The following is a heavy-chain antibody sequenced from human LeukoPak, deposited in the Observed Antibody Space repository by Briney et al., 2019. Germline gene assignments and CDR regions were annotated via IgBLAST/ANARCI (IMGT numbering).Heavy chain of an antibody. V-gene: IGHV4-38-2*02. CDR3: ARDPRWLTPDCTSTSCYENYFDP. Sequence: SETLSLTCGVSGYSISSGYQWAWIRPSPGKGLEWIGSIFHSGSAHYNPSLKSRVTISVDTSRNQFSLKLNSVSATDTAVYYCARDPRWLTPDCTSTSCYENYFDPWGQGTLVTVSS. J-gene: IGHJ5*02. D-gene: IGHD2-2*01. CDR1: GYSISSGYQ. CDR2: IFHSGSA.